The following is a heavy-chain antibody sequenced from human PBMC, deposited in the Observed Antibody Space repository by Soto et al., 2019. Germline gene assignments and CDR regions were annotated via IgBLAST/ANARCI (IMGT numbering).Heavy chain of an antibody. CDR2: ICPGYSNI. Sequence: EVQVVQSGAEVKEPGESLKISCKGSGYIFTDHCIVWVRQMAGKGLEWVGIICPGYSNIIYSPSVQGQVTISADMSISTANLQWCSRKASDSATYHCARRHYCRGDCTINHDYYYGMDVWGQGTTFTVSS. V-gene: IGHV5-51*01. J-gene: IGHJ6*02. CDR1: GYIFTDHC. CDR3: ARRHYCRGDCTINHDYYYGMDV. D-gene: IGHD2-21*02.